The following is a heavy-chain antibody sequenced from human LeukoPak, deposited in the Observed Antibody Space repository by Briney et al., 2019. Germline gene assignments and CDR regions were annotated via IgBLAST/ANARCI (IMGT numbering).Heavy chain of an antibody. CDR1: GYTFTGYY. D-gene: IGHD6-6*01. Sequence: ASVNVSCKASGYTFTGYYMHWVRQAPGQGLEWMGWINPNSGGTNYAQKFQGRVTMTRDTSISTAYMELSRLRSDDTPVYYCARDKGSSERTYYFDYWGQGTLVTVSS. J-gene: IGHJ4*02. CDR3: ARDKGSSERTYYFDY. CDR2: INPNSGGT. V-gene: IGHV1-2*02.